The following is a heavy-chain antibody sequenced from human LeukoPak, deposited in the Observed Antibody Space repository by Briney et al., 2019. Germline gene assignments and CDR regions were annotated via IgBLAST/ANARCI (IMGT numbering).Heavy chain of an antibody. Sequence: GGSLRLSCAASGFTFSSYSMNWVRQAPGKGLEWVSYISSSSSTIYYADSVKGRFTISRDNSKSMLYLQMNSLRADDTAVYHCANHSGPVAYWGQGTLVIVSS. D-gene: IGHD1-14*01. J-gene: IGHJ4*02. CDR3: ANHSGPVAY. V-gene: IGHV3-48*01. CDR2: ISSSSSTI. CDR1: GFTFSSYS.